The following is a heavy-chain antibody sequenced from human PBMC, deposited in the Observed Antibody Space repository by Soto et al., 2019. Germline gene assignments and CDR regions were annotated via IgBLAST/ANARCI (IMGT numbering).Heavy chain of an antibody. CDR1: GGSISSSNW. J-gene: IGHJ4*02. CDR3: ARVNTMVRGVMRVFDY. CDR2: IYHSGST. D-gene: IGHD3-10*01. V-gene: IGHV4-4*02. Sequence: SETLSLTCAVSGGSISSSNWWGWVRQPPGKGLEWIGEIYHSGSTNYNPSLKSRVTISVDNSKNQFSLKLSSVTAADTAVYYCARVNTMVRGVMRVFDYWGQGTLVTVSS.